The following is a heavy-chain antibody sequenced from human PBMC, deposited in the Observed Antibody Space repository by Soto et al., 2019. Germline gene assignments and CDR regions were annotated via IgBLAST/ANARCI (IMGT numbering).Heavy chain of an antibody. CDR3: ARDYEFGFDM. Sequence: EVQLVESGGGLVQPGGSLRLSCEASAFTLSSYWMSWVRQAPGKGLEWVAKIKPDGSEKYYVDSVKGRFTISRDNTKNSLYLQMSTLRPEDTAIYYCARDYEFGFDMWGQGTLVTVSS. J-gene: IGHJ3*02. D-gene: IGHD3-22*01. CDR1: AFTLSSYW. CDR2: IKPDGSEK. V-gene: IGHV3-7*01.